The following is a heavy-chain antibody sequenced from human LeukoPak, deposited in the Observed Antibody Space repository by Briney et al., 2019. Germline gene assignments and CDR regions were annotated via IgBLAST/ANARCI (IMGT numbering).Heavy chain of an antibody. J-gene: IGHJ4*02. CDR2: IIPIFGTA. V-gene: IGHV1-69*05. D-gene: IGHD6-13*01. CDR1: GGTFSSYA. CDR3: ARSPPYSSSLSFDY. Sequence: SVKVSCKASGGTFSSYAISWVRQAPGQGLEWMGRIIPIFGTANYAQKFQGRVMITTDESTSTAYMELSSLRSEDTAVYYCARSPPYSSSLSFDYWGQGTLVTVSS.